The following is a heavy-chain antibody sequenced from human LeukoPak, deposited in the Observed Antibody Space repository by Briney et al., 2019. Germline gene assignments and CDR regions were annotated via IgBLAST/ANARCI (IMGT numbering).Heavy chain of an antibody. V-gene: IGHV4-34*01. CDR2: IDHIGRT. Sequence: TSEALSLTCAVYGRSLRGYYWSWIRQSPGKGQEWIGKIDHIGRTYYTPSLKSRVTISVDTSKNQFSLKLNSVTAADSAVYYCARPGACSSTTCTGYMHIWGKGTTVTVSS. J-gene: IGHJ6*03. CDR3: ARPGACSSTTCTGYMHI. D-gene: IGHD6-13*01. CDR1: GRSLRGYY.